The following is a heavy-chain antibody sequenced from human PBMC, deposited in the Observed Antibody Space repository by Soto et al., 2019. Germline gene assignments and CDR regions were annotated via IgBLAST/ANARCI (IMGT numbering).Heavy chain of an antibody. J-gene: IGHJ5*02. CDR2: ISYDGSNK. CDR3: AKSRVVYATNWFDP. Sequence: QVQLVESGGGVVQPWRSLRLSCAASGFTFSSYGMHWVRQAPGKGLEWVAVISYDGSNKYYADSVKGRFTISRDNSKNTLYLQMNSLRAEDTAVYYCAKSRVVYATNWFDPWGQGTLVTVSS. V-gene: IGHV3-30*18. CDR1: GFTFSSYG. D-gene: IGHD2-8*02.